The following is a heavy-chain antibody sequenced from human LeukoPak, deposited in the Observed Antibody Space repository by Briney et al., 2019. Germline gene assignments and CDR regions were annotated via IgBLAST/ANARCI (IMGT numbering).Heavy chain of an antibody. CDR1: GYTFTSYA. J-gene: IGHJ4*02. V-gene: IGHV1-3*01. D-gene: IGHD3-3*01. Sequence: ASVKVSCKASGYTFTSYAMHWVRQAPGQRLEWMGWINAGNGNTNYAQKLQGRVTMTTDTSTSTAYMELRSLRSDDTAVYYCARGRFLEWLSDWGQGTLVTVSS. CDR2: INAGNGNT. CDR3: ARGRFLEWLSD.